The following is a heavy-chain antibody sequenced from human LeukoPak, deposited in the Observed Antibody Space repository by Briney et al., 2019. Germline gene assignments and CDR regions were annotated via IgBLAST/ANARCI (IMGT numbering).Heavy chain of an antibody. CDR2: IYPGDSDT. Sequence: PGESLKISCKGSGYSFTNYWIGWVRQMPGKGLEWMGIIYPGDSDTRYSPSFQGQVTISADKSISTAYLQWSSLKASDTAMYYCARPIYGDYPPGPYYFDYWGQGTLVTVSS. CDR3: ARPIYGDYPPGPYYFDY. CDR1: GYSFTNYW. V-gene: IGHV5-51*01. D-gene: IGHD4-17*01. J-gene: IGHJ4*02.